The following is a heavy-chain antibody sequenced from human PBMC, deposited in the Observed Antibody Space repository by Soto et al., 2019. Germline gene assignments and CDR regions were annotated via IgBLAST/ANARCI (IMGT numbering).Heavy chain of an antibody. CDR3: CVIKRRDQYSTSAYWFEP. J-gene: IGHJ5*02. V-gene: IGHV3-15*01. D-gene: IGHD4-4*01. Sequence: PGGSLRLSCAASGFTFSHAWMSWGRQAPGKGLEWVGRIKSKADGETKDYGAPVRGRFTISRDDSQDILYLHMNSLRIEDTAVYYCCVIKRRDQYSTSAYWFEPWGPGTLVTVSS. CDR1: GFTFSHAW. CDR2: IKSKADGETK.